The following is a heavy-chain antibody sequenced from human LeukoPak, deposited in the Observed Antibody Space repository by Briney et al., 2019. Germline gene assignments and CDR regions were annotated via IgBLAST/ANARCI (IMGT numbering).Heavy chain of an antibody. CDR3: ARGGLQWFGDFGDY. J-gene: IGHJ4*02. V-gene: IGHV3-64*01. D-gene: IGHD3-10*01. CDR2: ISNNGGST. CDR1: VFTFSSDS. Sequence: SLELTCAASVFTFSSDSMHWTRQAAGKGLEYVSAISNNGGSTYYANSVKGTFTISRDNSENTLYLQMGGLRAEDMAVYYCARGGLQWFGDFGDYWGQGTLVTVSS.